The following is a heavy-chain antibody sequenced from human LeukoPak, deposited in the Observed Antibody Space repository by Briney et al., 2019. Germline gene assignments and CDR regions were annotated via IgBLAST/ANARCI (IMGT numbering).Heavy chain of an antibody. CDR2: IDPNSGDT. Sequence: GASVKVSCKASGYTFTGYHMHWVRQVPGQGLEWMGWIDPNSGDTNYAQRFQGRVTMTRDTSITTAYMDLSRLRSDDTAVYYCARNTNYFGSGNSFDYWGQGTLVTVSS. D-gene: IGHD3-10*01. CDR1: GYTFTGYH. V-gene: IGHV1-2*02. J-gene: IGHJ4*02. CDR3: ARNTNYFGSGNSFDY.